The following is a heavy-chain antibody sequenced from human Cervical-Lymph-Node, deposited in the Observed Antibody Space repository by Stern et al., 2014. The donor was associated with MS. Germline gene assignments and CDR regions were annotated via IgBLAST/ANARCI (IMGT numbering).Heavy chain of an antibody. CDR2: IYYSGRT. Sequence: QLQLQESGPGLVKPSETLSLTFTVSGGSISSSYWSWIRQPPGKGLEWIGYIYYSGRTNYNSSLKSRVTISVDTSKNQFSLKLSSVTAADTAVYYCARGATQAFDPWGQGTLVTVSS. V-gene: IGHV4-59*01. CDR1: GGSISSSY. J-gene: IGHJ5*02. CDR3: ARGATQAFDP.